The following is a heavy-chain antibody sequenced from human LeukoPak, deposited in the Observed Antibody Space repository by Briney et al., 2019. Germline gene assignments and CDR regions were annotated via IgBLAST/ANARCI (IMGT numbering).Heavy chain of an antibody. D-gene: IGHD6-19*01. CDR3: ARYIAVAGSLYFDY. CDR1: GGSISSYY. Sequence: SETLSLTCTVSGGSISSYYWSWIRQPAGKGLEWIGRIYTSGSTNYNPSLKSRVTMSVDTSKNQFSLKLSSVTAADTAVYYCARYIAVAGSLYFDYWGQGTLVTVSS. CDR2: IYTSGST. J-gene: IGHJ4*02. V-gene: IGHV4-4*07.